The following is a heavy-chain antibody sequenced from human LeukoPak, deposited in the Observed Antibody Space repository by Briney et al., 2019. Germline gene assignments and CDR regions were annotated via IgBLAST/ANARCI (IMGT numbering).Heavy chain of an antibody. CDR1: GYTFTSYD. J-gene: IGHJ6*02. V-gene: IGHV1-8*01. Sequence: RASVKVSCMASGYTFTSYDINWVRQATGQGLEWMGWMNPNSGNTGYAQKLQGRVTMTTDTSTSTAYMELRSLRSDDTAVYYCARDTQQWLVEIYYYYYGMDVWGQGTTVTVSS. D-gene: IGHD6-19*01. CDR3: ARDTQQWLVEIYYYYYGMDV. CDR2: MNPNSGNT.